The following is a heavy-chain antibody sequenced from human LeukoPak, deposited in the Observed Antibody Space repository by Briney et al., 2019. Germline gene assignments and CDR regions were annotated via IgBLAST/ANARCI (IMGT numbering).Heavy chain of an antibody. V-gene: IGHV4-59*12. Sequence: PSETPSLTCTVSGGSISSYYWGWFRQTPGKGPEWIGYIYYSGSTKYNPSLKSRVTISVDRSKNQFSLKLSSVTAADTAVYYCARVWSAGLPDYWGQGTLVTVSS. J-gene: IGHJ4*02. CDR3: ARVWSAGLPDY. D-gene: IGHD3-10*01. CDR1: GGSISSYY. CDR2: IYYSGST.